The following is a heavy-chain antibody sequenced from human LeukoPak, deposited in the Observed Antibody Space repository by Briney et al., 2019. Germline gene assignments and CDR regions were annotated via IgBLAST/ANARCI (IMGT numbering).Heavy chain of an antibody. D-gene: IGHD3-10*01. CDR2: ISSSSGYI. V-gene: IGHV3-21*01. CDR3: ARAIYGSGSYYDAFDI. Sequence: GGSLILSCAASGFTFSSFGMTWVRQAPGKGLEWVSSISSSSGYIYYADSVKGRFTISRDNAKNSLYLQMNSLRAEDTAVYYCARAIYGSGSYYDAFDIWGQGTMVTVSS. J-gene: IGHJ3*02. CDR1: GFTFSSFG.